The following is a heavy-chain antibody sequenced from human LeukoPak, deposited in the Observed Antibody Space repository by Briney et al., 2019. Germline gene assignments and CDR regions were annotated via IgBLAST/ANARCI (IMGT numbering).Heavy chain of an antibody. CDR1: RGTFSSYA. Sequence: SVKVSCKASRGTFSSYAISWVRQAPGQGLEWMGGIIPIFGTANYAQKFQGRVTITADESTSTAYMELSSLRSEDTAVYYCARTVVANYYYYYYMDVWGKGTTVTVSS. J-gene: IGHJ6*03. V-gene: IGHV1-69*13. CDR2: IIPIFGTA. D-gene: IGHD2-21*01. CDR3: ARTVVANYYYYYYMDV.